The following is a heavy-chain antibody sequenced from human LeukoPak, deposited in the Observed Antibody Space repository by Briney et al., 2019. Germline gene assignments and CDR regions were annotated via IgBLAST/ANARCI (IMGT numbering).Heavy chain of an antibody. CDR1: GFTVSNNY. D-gene: IGHD1-26*01. CDR3: AREAEIVGATYFDY. J-gene: IGHJ4*02. Sequence: PGGSLRLSCAASGFTVSNNYMSWVRQAPGKGLEWVSVIYSGGSTYYADSVKGRFTISRDNSKNTLYLQMNSLRAEDTAVYYCAREAEIVGATYFDYWGQGTLVTVSS. V-gene: IGHV3-66*01. CDR2: IYSGGST.